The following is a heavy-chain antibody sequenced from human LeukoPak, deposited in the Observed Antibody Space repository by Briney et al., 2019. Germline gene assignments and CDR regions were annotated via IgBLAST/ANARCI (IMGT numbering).Heavy chain of an antibody. CDR2: IIPIFGTA. V-gene: IGHV1-69*05. D-gene: IGHD2-2*02. J-gene: IGHJ4*02. Sequence: ASVKVSCKASGGTFSSYAISWVRQAPGQGLEWMGGIIPIFGTANYAQKFQGRVTITTDESTSTAYMELSSLRSEDTAVYYCARGGYCSSTSCYTGFNYFDYWGQGTLVTVSS. CDR3: ARGGYCSSTSCYTGFNYFDY. CDR1: GGTFSSYA.